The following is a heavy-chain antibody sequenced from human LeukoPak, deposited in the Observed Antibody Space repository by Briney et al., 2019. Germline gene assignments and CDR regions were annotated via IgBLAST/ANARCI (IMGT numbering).Heavy chain of an antibody. D-gene: IGHD5-18*01. CDR1: GYTFSGYY. V-gene: IGHV1-2*02. Sequence: GASVKVSCKASGYTFSGYYMHWVRQAPGQGLEWMGWINPNSGGTYYAQKFQGRVTMTRDTSISTAYMELSRLRSDDTAVYYCARGTGEGYSYGRYYFDYWGQGTLVTVSS. CDR2: INPNSGGT. J-gene: IGHJ4*02. CDR3: ARGTGEGYSYGRYYFDY.